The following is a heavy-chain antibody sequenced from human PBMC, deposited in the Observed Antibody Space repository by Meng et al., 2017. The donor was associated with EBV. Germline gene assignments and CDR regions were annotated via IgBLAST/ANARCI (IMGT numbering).Heavy chain of an antibody. J-gene: IGHJ4*02. CDR2: FLPTLGAP. V-gene: IGHV1-69*01. Sequence: QVQLVQYAAEGKKPGSSVKVSCKTSGGPLRNYAISWVRQAPGQGLEWLGGFLPTLGAPNYAQKFHGRVSITADESTSTHYMDLSSLRSEDTAVYYCASESGRGYTPDYWGQGTLVTVSS. CDR3: ASESGRGYTPDY. D-gene: IGHD3-10*01. CDR1: GGPLRNYA.